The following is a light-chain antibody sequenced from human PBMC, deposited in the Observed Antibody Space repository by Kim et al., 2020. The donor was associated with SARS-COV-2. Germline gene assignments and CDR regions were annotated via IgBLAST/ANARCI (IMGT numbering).Light chain of an antibody. V-gene: IGLV1-40*01. J-gene: IGLJ3*02. CDR1: SSNIGAGYD. Sequence: QSVLTQPPSVSGAPGQRVTISCTGSSSNIGAGYDVHWYQQLPGTAPKLLIYGNSNRPSVVPDRFSGSKSGTSASLAITGLQAEDEADYYCQSYDSSLWVFGGGTQLTVL. CDR3: QSYDSSLWV. CDR2: GNS.